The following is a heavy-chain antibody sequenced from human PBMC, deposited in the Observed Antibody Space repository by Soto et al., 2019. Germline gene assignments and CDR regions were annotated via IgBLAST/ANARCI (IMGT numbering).Heavy chain of an antibody. CDR1: GGTFSSYA. CDR3: AGEKVTYYCGMDV. Sequence: QVQLVQSGAEVKKPGSSVKVSCKASGGTFSSYAISWVRQAPGQGLEWMGGIIPIFGTANYAQKFQGRATITADESKSTAYMELSSLRSDDTAVYYGAGEKVTYYCGMDVWGQGNKDTVPS. J-gene: IGHJ6*02. D-gene: IGHD5-18*01. V-gene: IGHV1-69*12. CDR2: IIPIFGTA.